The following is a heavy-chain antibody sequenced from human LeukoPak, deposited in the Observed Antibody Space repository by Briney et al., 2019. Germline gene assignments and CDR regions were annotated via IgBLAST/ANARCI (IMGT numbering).Heavy chain of an antibody. V-gene: IGHV3-66*01. CDR2: IYSGGST. D-gene: IGHD4-23*01. CDR1: GFTVSSNY. Sequence: GGSLRLSCAASGFTVSSNYMSWVRQAPGKGLEWVSVIYSGGSTYYADSVKGRFTISRDNSKHTLYLQMNSLRAEDTAVYYCANLDYGGNSGFDYWGQGTLVTVSS. J-gene: IGHJ4*02. CDR3: ANLDYGGNSGFDY.